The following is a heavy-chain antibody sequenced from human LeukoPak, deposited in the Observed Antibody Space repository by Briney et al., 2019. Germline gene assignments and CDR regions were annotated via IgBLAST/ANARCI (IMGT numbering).Heavy chain of an antibody. Sequence: GGSLRLSCAASGFTFDDYAMHWVRQAPGKGLEWVSLISGDGGSTYYADSVKGRFTISTDNSKNSLYLQMNSLRTEDTALYYCAKDMYYYDSSAFDYWGQGTLVTVSS. CDR2: ISGDGGST. CDR1: GFTFDDYA. J-gene: IGHJ4*02. V-gene: IGHV3-43*02. CDR3: AKDMYYYDSSAFDY. D-gene: IGHD3-22*01.